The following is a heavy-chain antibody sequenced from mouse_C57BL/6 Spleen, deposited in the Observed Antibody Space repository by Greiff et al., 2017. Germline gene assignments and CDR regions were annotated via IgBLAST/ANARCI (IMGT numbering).Heavy chain of an antibody. CDR1: GYTFTDYE. D-gene: IGHD1-1*01. CDR3: TRSPTGGGFAY. Sequence: QVQLKESGAELVRPGASVTLSCKASGYTFTDYEMHWVKQTPVHGLEWIGAIDPETGGTAYNQKFKGKAILTADKSSSTAYMELRSLTSEDSAVYYCTRSPTGGGFAYWGQGTLVTVSA. J-gene: IGHJ3*01. V-gene: IGHV1-15*01. CDR2: IDPETGGT.